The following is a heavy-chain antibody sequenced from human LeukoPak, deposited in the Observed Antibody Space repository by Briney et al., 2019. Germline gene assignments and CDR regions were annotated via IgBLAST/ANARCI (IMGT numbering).Heavy chain of an antibody. D-gene: IGHD7-27*01. CDR2: IKQDGSEK. V-gene: IGHV3-7*01. J-gene: IGHJ6*03. CDR3: AKLWGYYYYYMDV. CDR1: GFTFSSYG. Sequence: GGSLRLSCAASGFTFSSYGMSWVRQAPGKGLEWVANIKQDGSEKYYVDSVKGRFTISRDNAKNSLYLQMNSLRAEDTAVYYCAKLWGYYYYYMDVWGKGTTVTVSS.